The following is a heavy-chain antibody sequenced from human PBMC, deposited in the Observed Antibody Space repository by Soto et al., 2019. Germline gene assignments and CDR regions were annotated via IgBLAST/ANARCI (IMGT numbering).Heavy chain of an antibody. Sequence: GASVTVSCKASGYTFTDSAIHWVRRAPGQRLEWMGWISTGNGNTKYSQKFQGRVTITRDTSATTANMELSSLRSEDTAVYYCAKGSQMWTPDYWGQGTLVTVSS. J-gene: IGHJ4*02. CDR1: GYTFTDSA. D-gene: IGHD2-21*01. CDR2: ISTGNGNT. V-gene: IGHV1-3*04. CDR3: AKGSQMWTPDY.